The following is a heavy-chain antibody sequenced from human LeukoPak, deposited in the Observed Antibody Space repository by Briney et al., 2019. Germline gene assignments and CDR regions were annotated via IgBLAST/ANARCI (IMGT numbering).Heavy chain of an antibody. V-gene: IGHV1-69*13. J-gene: IGHJ4*02. CDR3: ARGMDGGYYFDY. D-gene: IGHD2-15*01. Sequence: GASVKVSCKASGGTFSSYAISWVRQAPGQGLEWMGGIIPIFGTANYAQKFQGRVTITADESTSTAYMELSGLRSEDTAVYYCARGMDGGYYFDYWGQGTLVTVSS. CDR2: IIPIFGTA. CDR1: GGTFSSYA.